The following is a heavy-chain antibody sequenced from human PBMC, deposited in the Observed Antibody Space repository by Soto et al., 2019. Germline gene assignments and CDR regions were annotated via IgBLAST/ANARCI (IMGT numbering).Heavy chain of an antibody. J-gene: IGHJ6*02. CDR2: ISYDGSNK. CDR3: ARTFRDGSGRGMDV. Sequence: QVQLVESGGGVVQPGRSLRLSCAASGFTFSTYAMHWVRQSSGKGLEWVAVISYDGSNKYYADSAKGRFTISRDNSMNTLYLRMNSLRAEDTAVYYCARTFRDGSGRGMDVWGQGTTVTVSS. D-gene: IGHD1-26*01. CDR1: GFTFSTYA. V-gene: IGHV3-30-3*01.